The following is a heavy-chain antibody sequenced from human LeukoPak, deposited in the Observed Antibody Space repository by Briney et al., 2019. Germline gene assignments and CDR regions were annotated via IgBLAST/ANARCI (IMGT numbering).Heavy chain of an antibody. CDR3: ASVYSPP. Sequence: GGSLRLSCAASGFTFSSYAMHWVRQAPGKGLEWVAVISYDGSNKYYADSVKGRFTISRDNSKNTLYLQMNSLRAEDTAVYYCASVYSPPWGQGTLVTVSS. D-gene: IGHD5-18*01. CDR1: GFTFSSYA. V-gene: IGHV3-30-3*01. J-gene: IGHJ5*02. CDR2: ISYDGSNK.